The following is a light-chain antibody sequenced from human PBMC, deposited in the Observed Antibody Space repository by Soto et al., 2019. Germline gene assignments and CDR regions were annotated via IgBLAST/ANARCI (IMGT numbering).Light chain of an antibody. Sequence: EIVLTQSPGTLSLSPGERATLSCRASQSVVTNSLAWYQQKPGQAPRLIIYGASNRATGIPDRFSGRGSGTDFTLNISRLETEDGAVYYCHQYGGARWTFGQGTKVEIK. V-gene: IGKV3-20*01. CDR3: HQYGGARWT. CDR1: QSVVTNS. J-gene: IGKJ1*01. CDR2: GAS.